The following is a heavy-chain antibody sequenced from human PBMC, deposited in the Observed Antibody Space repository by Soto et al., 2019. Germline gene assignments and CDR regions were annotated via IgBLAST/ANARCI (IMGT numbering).Heavy chain of an antibody. D-gene: IGHD3-16*02. J-gene: IGHJ4*02. CDR2: IYYSGST. CDR1: NGSLSSNY. CDR3: ARSCIVPVDFFED. V-gene: IGHV4-59*01. Sequence: SDTLSLTCTVSNGSLSSNYWSWIRQSPGKGLEWIGNIYYSGSTNYNPSLKSRVTMSVDTSKNQFTLKLSSVTAADTGVYFCARSCIVPVDFFEDWGQGTLVTVSS.